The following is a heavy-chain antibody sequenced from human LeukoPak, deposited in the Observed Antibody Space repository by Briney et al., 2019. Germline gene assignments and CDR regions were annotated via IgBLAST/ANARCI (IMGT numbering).Heavy chain of an antibody. Sequence: PGGSLRLSCAASGFTFSNAWMSWVRQAPGKGLEWVGRIKRKTDGGTTDYAAPVKGRFTISRDDSKNTLYLQMNSLKNEDTAVYYCTTDSVTARRDDAFDIWGQGTVTVSS. CDR1: GFTFSNAW. V-gene: IGHV3-15*01. D-gene: IGHD2-21*02. J-gene: IGHJ3*02. CDR2: IKRKTDGGTT. CDR3: TTDSVTARRDDAFDI.